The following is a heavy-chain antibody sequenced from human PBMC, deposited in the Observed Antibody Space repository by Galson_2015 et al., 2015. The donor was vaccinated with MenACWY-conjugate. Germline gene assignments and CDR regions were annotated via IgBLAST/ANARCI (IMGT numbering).Heavy chain of an antibody. J-gene: IGHJ4*02. Sequence: ATRFLCCTVSGGSISSTNYYGGWARGSRVGGLEWIGSIYYSGSTYYNPSLKIRVTISVNTPKNQFSLNLSSVTAADTAVYYCARSFDPGNSRDGSTKYYFDYWGQGTLVTVSS. CDR2: IYYSGST. V-gene: IGHV4-39*07. CDR1: GGSISSTNYY. CDR3: ARSFDPGNSRDGSTKYYFDY. D-gene: IGHD5-24*01.